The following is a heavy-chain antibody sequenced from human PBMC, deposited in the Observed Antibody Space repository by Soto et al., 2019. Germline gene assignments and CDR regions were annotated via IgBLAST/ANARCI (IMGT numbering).Heavy chain of an antibody. V-gene: IGHV3-30-3*01. J-gene: IGHJ4*02. CDR2: ISYDGSNE. Sequence: ESGGGVVQPGKSLRLSCAASGFTFSNSAMHWVRQAPGKGLEWVAVISYDGSNEYYADSVKGRFTISRDNSKTTLYLQMNNLRAEDTAVYYCARAHRIVGATIDYWGQGTLVNVSS. CDR3: ARAHRIVGATIDY. D-gene: IGHD1-26*01. CDR1: GFTFSNSA.